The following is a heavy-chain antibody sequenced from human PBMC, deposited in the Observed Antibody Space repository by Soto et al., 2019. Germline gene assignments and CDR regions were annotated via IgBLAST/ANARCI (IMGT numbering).Heavy chain of an antibody. CDR2: INAGNDNT. D-gene: IGHD3-22*01. Sequence: ASVKVSCKASGYTFTNYAIHWVRQAPGQRLEWMGWINAGNDNTKYSQKFQGRVTITRDTSASTAYMELSSLRAEDTAVYYCARILTYYDSSGYPLSPFDYWGQGTLVTVSS. CDR1: GYTFTNYA. V-gene: IGHV1-3*01. J-gene: IGHJ4*02. CDR3: ARILTYYDSSGYPLSPFDY.